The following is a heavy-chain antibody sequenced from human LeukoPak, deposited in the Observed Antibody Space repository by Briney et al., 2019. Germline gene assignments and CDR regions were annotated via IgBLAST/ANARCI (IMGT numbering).Heavy chain of an antibody. CDR3: TRDSGTYNWLDP. D-gene: IGHD1-26*01. CDR2: MEKELNGYAT. Sequence: GGSLRLSCAASGFTFSSYEMNCVRQAPGKGLEWIGLMEKELNGYATAYAASVRGRFTISRDDSQNTAYLQMDSLKTEDTALYYCTRDSGTYNWLDPWGQGTLVTVSS. V-gene: IGHV3-73*01. J-gene: IGHJ5*02. CDR1: GFTFSSYE.